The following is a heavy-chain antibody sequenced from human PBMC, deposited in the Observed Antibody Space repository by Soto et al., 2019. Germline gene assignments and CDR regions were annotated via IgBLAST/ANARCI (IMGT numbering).Heavy chain of an antibody. Sequence: QVNLVQSGAEVKKPGASVKVSCKASGYNFNGYYIHWVRQAPGQGLEWMGWMNPNTGGANYAQKFQGKDIMTTDTSISTAYLELRSLTSDDTAVYYCAKVISTIGSKQWLAQTKHQALDYWGQGTLVTVSS. CDR2: MNPNTGGA. CDR1: GYNFNGYY. J-gene: IGHJ4*02. V-gene: IGHV1-2*02. CDR3: AKVISTIGSKQWLAQTKHQALDY. D-gene: IGHD6-19*01.